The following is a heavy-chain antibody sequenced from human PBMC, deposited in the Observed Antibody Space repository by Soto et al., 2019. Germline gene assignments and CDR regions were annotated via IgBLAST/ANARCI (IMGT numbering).Heavy chain of an antibody. Sequence: GGSLRLSCAASGFTFSSYAMSWVRQAPGKGLEWVSAISGSGGDYINYGDSVKGRFTMSRDNAKNSLYLQMNSLRAEDTAVYYCARDHPISSGFDYWGQGTLVTVSS. V-gene: IGHV3-21*01. J-gene: IGHJ4*02. D-gene: IGHD6-19*01. CDR3: ARDHPISSGFDY. CDR2: ISGSGGDYI. CDR1: GFTFSSYA.